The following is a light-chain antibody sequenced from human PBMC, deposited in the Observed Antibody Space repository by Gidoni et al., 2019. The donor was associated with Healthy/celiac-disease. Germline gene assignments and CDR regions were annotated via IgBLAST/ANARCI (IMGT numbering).Light chain of an antibody. CDR3: QQSYSTPYT. CDR2: AAS. V-gene: IGKV1-39*01. J-gene: IGKJ2*01. CDR1: QSISSY. Sequence: DIHMTQSPSSLSASVGDRVTITCRESQSISSYLNWYQQKPGKAPKLLIYAASSLQSGVPSRFSGSGSGTDFTLTISRLQPEDFATYYCQQSYSTPYTFGQGTKLEIK.